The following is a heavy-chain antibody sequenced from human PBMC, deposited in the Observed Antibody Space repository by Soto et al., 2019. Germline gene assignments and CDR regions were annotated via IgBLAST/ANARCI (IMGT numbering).Heavy chain of an antibody. CDR2: TYYRSKWYN. CDR1: GDSVSSKSAT. J-gene: IGHJ2*01. CDR3: ARDGSGFHWYFDL. Sequence: PSQTLSLTCVISGDSVSSKSATWSWIRQSPSRGLEWLGRTYYRSKWYNDYAVSVKGRIVINSDTSKNQFSLQLNSVTPEDTAVYYCARDGSGFHWYFDLWGRGTPVTVSS. D-gene: IGHD5-12*01. V-gene: IGHV6-1*01.